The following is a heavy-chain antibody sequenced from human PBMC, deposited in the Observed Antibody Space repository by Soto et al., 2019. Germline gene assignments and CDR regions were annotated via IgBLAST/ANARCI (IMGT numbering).Heavy chain of an antibody. CDR1: GGSFSGYY. CDR3: ARGGWQWLVRGWFDP. V-gene: IGHV4-34*01. Sequence: QVQLQQWGAGLLKPSETLSLTCAVYGGSFSGYYWSWIRQPPGKGLEWIGEINHSGSTNYNPSLKIRVTISVDTSKNQFSLKLSSVTAADTAVYYCARGGWQWLVRGWFDPWGQGTLVTVSS. D-gene: IGHD6-19*01. CDR2: INHSGST. J-gene: IGHJ5*02.